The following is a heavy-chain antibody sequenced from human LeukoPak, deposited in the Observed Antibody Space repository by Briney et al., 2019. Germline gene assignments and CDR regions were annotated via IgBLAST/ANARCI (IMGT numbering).Heavy chain of an antibody. D-gene: IGHD2-8*01. CDR3: AKDLLDDIVLMVYADDAFDI. Sequence: GGSLRLSCAASGFTFSSYAMHWVRQAPGKGLEWVAVISYDGSNKYYADSVKGRFTISRDNSKNTLYLQMNSLRAEDTAVYYCAKDLLDDIVLMVYADDAFDIWGQGTMVTVSS. CDR2: ISYDGSNK. CDR1: GFTFSSYA. V-gene: IGHV3-30*04. J-gene: IGHJ3*02.